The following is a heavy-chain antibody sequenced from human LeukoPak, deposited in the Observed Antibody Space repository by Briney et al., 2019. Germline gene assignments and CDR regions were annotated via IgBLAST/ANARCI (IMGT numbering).Heavy chain of an antibody. CDR1: GLTFSSYW. V-gene: IGHV3-7*03. D-gene: IGHD3-10*01. J-gene: IGHJ4*02. CDR3: ARSTFYYGSGSYLDY. CDR2: IKQDGSEK. Sequence: AGGSLRLYCAASGLTFSSYWMSWVRQAPGKGLEWVTNIKQDGSEKYYVDSVKGRFTISRDNAKISLYLQMNSLRAEDTAVYYCARSTFYYGSGSYLDYWGQGTLVTVSS.